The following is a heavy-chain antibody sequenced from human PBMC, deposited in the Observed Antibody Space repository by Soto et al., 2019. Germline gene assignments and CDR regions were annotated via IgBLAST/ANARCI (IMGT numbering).Heavy chain of an antibody. J-gene: IGHJ6*02. CDR2: ISYDGSNK. V-gene: IGHV3-30-3*01. CDR1: GFTFSSYA. Sequence: GGSVRLSCAASGFTFSSYAMHWVRQAPGKGLEWVAVISYDGSNKYYADSVKGRFTISRDNSKNTLYLQMNSLRAEDTAVYYCARSDEEAYYYYYGMDVWGQGTTVTVSS. CDR3: ARSDEEAYYYYYGMDV.